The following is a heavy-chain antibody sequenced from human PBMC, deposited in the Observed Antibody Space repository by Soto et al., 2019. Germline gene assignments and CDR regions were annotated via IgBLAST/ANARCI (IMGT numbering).Heavy chain of an antibody. V-gene: IGHV3-23*01. CDR3: AKVVGITMIVVVIPYFDY. J-gene: IGHJ4*02. D-gene: IGHD3-22*01. CDR1: GFTFSSYA. CDR2: ISGSGGST. Sequence: GGSLRLSFAASGFTFSSYAMSWVRQAPGKGLEWVSAISGSGGSTYYADSVKGRFTISRDNSKNTLYLQMNSLRAEDTAVYYCAKVVGITMIVVVIPYFDYWGQGTLVTVSS.